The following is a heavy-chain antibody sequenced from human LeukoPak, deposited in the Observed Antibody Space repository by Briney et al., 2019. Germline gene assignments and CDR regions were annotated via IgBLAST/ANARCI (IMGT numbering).Heavy chain of an antibody. CDR2: FYSGGST. CDR3: AKDLAVIWI. Sequence: PGGSLRLSCVVSGFTVSSNYMNWVRQAPGKGLEWVSVFYSGGSTYYADSVKGRFTVSRDNSKNTLYLQMNSLRAEDTAVYYCAKDLAVIWIGGQGTLVTVSS. D-gene: IGHD2-2*03. J-gene: IGHJ4*02. V-gene: IGHV3-53*01. CDR1: GFTVSSNY.